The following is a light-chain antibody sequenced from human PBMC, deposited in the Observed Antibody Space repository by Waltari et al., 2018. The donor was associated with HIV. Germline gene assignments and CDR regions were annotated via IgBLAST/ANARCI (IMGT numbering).Light chain of an antibody. Sequence: IQMTQSPSSLSASVGDRITITCQASQAIGNSLAWYQQRPGKVPQLLIYAASTLQSGVPSRFSGFGSGTNFTLAIANVQPEDVATYFCQKYNSAPRTLGQGTKVEI. J-gene: IGKJ1*01. CDR2: AAS. CDR3: QKYNSAPRT. V-gene: IGKV1-27*01. CDR1: QAIGNS.